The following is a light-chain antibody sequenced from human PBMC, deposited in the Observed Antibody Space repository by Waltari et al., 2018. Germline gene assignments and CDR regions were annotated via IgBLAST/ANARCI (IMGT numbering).Light chain of an antibody. Sequence: QSALTQPASVSGSPGQSITISCTGTSNDVGGYSYVSWYQQHPGKAPKLMIFEVSKRPSGVSSRFSGSNSANTASLTISGLQAEDEADYFCKSYTTKNTWVFGGGTKLTVL. CDR1: SNDVGGYSY. CDR2: EVS. V-gene: IGLV2-14*01. CDR3: KSYTTKNTWV. J-gene: IGLJ3*02.